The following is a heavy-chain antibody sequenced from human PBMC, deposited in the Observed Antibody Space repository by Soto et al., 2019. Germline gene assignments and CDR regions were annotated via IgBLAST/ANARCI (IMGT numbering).Heavy chain of an antibody. CDR1: GYTFITNG. Sequence: ASEKVSCKASGYTFITNGITWVRQAPGQGREWMGWISAYNGNTNYAQKFQDRVTMTTDTSTSTAYMELRSLRSDDTAVYYCARGEGAYYVDNWGQGTLVTVYS. CDR2: ISAYNGNT. J-gene: IGHJ4*02. V-gene: IGHV1-18*01. CDR3: ARGEGAYYVDN.